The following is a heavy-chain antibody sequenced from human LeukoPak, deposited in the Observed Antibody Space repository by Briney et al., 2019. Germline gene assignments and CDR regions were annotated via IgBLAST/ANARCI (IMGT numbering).Heavy chain of an antibody. CDR2: VRQDGSET. Sequence: PGGSPRLSCAASGFTFSNYWMSWVRQPPGKGLEWVANVRQDGSETYYVDSVKGRFTISRDNTKNSLYLQMNSLRAEDTAVYYCARPPYSGGWYLMFWGQGTLVTVSS. J-gene: IGHJ4*02. CDR1: GFTFSNYW. V-gene: IGHV3-7*01. CDR3: ARPPYSGGWYLMF. D-gene: IGHD6-19*01.